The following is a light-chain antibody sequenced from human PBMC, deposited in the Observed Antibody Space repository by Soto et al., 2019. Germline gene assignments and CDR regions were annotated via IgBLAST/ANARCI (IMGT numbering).Light chain of an antibody. V-gene: IGLV2-14*03. J-gene: IGLJ2*01. Sequence: QSALTQPTSVSGSPGQSITISCTGTSSDVGAFNYVSWYQQHPGKAPKLMIYDVYDRPSGVSNRFSGSKSGNTASLTISGLLAEDEADYYCSSYTSSSTLEVVFGGGTQLTVL. CDR3: SSYTSSSTLEVV. CDR1: SSDVGAFNY. CDR2: DVY.